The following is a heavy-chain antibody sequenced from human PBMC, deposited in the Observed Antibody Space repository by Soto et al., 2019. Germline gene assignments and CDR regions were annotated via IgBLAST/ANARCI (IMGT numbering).Heavy chain of an antibody. V-gene: IGHV1-69*06. CDR2: IIPIFGRA. Sequence: SVKVSGKASACSFSSYAISWVRQAPGQGLEWMGGIIPIFGRANYAQKFQGRVTITADKSTSTAYIELSSLRSEDTAVYYCASSLEEDYYYYYGMDVWGQGTTVTVSS. CDR1: ACSFSSYA. J-gene: IGHJ6*02. D-gene: IGHD1-1*01. CDR3: ASSLEEDYYYYYGMDV.